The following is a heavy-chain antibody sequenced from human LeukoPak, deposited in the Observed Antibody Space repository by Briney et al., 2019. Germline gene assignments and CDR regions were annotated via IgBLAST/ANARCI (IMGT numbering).Heavy chain of an antibody. CDR2: IYYSGST. CDR1: GGSISSSSYY. CDR3: ARSLRPDYFDY. D-gene: IGHD5-12*01. J-gene: IGHJ4*02. V-gene: IGHV4-61*05. Sequence: SETLSLTCTVSGGSISSSSYYWGWIRQPPGKGLEWIGYIYYSGSTNYNPSLKSRVTISVDTSKNQFSLKLSSVTAADTAVYYCARSLRPDYFDYWGQGTLVTVSS.